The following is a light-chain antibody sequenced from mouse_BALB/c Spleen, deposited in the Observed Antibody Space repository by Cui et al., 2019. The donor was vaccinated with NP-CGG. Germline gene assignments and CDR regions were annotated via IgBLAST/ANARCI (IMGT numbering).Light chain of an antibody. CDR1: IGAVTTSTS. CDR3: ALWYSNHWV. Sequence: QAVVTQESALTTSPGETVTLTCRSSIGAVTTSTSANWVQEKPDQVVTGIIGGTNNRAPGVPARFSGSLIGDKAALTITGAQTEDEAIYFCALWYSNHWVFGGGTKLTVL. CDR2: GTN. V-gene: IGLV1*01. J-gene: IGLJ1*01.